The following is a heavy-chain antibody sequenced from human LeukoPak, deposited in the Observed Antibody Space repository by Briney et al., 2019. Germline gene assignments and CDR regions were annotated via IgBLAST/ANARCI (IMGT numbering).Heavy chain of an antibody. CDR3: AKFNYYDSSDYFGGGAYYHYGMDV. Sequence: PGGSLRLSCAASGITFSSYGMNWVRQAPGKGLEWVAVISYDGSNKYYADSVKGRFMISRDNSKNMLYLQMNSLRVEDTAVYYCAKFNYYDSSDYFGGGAYYHYGMDVWGQGTTVTVSS. D-gene: IGHD3-22*01. CDR1: GITFSSYG. V-gene: IGHV3-30*18. CDR2: ISYDGSNK. J-gene: IGHJ6*02.